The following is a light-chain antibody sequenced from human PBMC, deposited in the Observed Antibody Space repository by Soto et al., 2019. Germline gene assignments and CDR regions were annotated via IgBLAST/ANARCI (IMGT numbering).Light chain of an antibody. J-gene: IGKJ1*01. CDR3: QQTFGTPRT. V-gene: IGKV1-39*01. CDR2: AAS. CDR1: ENIRTY. Sequence: DIQMTQSPSSQSASAGDRVTITCRASENIRTYLNWYQQKPGKAPEVLIYAASKLQSGLPLRFSGSGSGTDFILNITRLQPEDFATYYCQQTFGTPRTFGQGTKVDIK.